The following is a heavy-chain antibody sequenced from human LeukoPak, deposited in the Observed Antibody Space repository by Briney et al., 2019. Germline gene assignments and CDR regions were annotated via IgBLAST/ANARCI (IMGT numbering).Heavy chain of an antibody. CDR3: AREAYDFWSGYYPLDY. CDR1: GFTFSSYS. J-gene: IGHJ4*02. V-gene: IGHV3-21*01. D-gene: IGHD3-3*01. CDR2: ISSSSSYI. Sequence: GGSLRLSCAASGFTFSSYSMNWVRQAPGKGLEWVSSISSSSSYIYYADSVKGRFTISRDNAKNSLYLQMNSLRAEDTAVYYCAREAYDFWSGYYPLDYWGQGTLVTVSS.